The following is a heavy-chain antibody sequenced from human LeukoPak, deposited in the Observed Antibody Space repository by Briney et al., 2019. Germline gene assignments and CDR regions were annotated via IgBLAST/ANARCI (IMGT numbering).Heavy chain of an antibody. J-gene: IGHJ5*02. CDR1: GGSISSSSYY. CDR2: IYYSGST. V-gene: IGHV4-39*07. Sequence: PSETLSLTCTVSGGSISSSSYYWGWIRQPPGKGLEWIGSIYYSGSTYYNPSLKSRVTISVDTSKNQFSLKLSSVTAADTAVYYCASLAVADSFDPWGQGTLVTVSS. CDR3: ASLAVADSFDP. D-gene: IGHD6-19*01.